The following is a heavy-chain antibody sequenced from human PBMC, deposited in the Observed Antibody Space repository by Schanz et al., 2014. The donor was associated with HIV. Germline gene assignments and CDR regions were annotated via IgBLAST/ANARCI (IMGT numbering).Heavy chain of an antibody. CDR3: ARNQYQLLPFDY. CDR2: IKPNTGVT. V-gene: IGHV1-2*02. D-gene: IGHD1-1*01. Sequence: QAQLVQSGAELKKPGASVKVSCKASGYTFTSHGITWLRQAPGQGLQWMGDIKPNTGVTFYAQKFRGRVTMTRDTSISTASMELSRLRSDDTAVYFCARNQYQLLPFDYWGQGTLVTVSS. CDR1: GYTFTSHG. J-gene: IGHJ4*02.